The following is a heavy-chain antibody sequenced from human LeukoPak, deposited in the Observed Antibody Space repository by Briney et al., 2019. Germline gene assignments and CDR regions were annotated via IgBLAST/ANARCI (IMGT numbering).Heavy chain of an antibody. D-gene: IGHD3-10*01. CDR1: GFTFSNYA. V-gene: IGHV3-23*01. CDR3: AKDLVLLWFGELSGFDY. CDR2: ISGSGDNT. J-gene: IGHJ4*02. Sequence: GGSLRLSCAASGFTFSNYAMSWVRQAPGKGLEWVSAISGSGDNTYYADSVKGRFTISRDNSKNTRYLQMNSLRAEDTAVYYCAKDLVLLWFGELSGFDYWGQGTLVTVSS.